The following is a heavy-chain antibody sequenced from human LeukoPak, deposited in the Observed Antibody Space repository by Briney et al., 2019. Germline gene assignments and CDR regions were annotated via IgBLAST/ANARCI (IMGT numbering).Heavy chain of an antibody. CDR2: IYHSGST. CDR3: ARGIKFRSMGHYFDY. D-gene: IGHD3-10*01. V-gene: IGHV4-30-2*01. J-gene: IGHJ4*02. Sequence: SETLSLTCTVSGGSISSSSYYWGWIRQPPGKGLEWIGYIYHSGSTYYNPSLKSRVTISVDRSKNQFSLKLSSVTAADTAVYYCARGIKFRSMGHYFDYWGQGTLVTVSS. CDR1: GGSISSSSYY.